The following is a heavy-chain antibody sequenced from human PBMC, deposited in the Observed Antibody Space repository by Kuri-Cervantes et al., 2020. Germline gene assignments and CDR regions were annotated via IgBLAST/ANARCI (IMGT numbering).Heavy chain of an antibody. D-gene: IGHD6-13*01. CDR3: AREIAAAGTLTFDY. Sequence: ASVKVSCKASGYTFTGYYMHWVRQAPGQGLEWMGWISAYNGNTNYAQKLQGRVTMTTDTSTSTAYMELNSLRSEDTAVYYCAREIAAAGTLTFDYWGQGTLVTVSS. CDR2: ISAYNGNT. V-gene: IGHV1-18*04. J-gene: IGHJ4*02. CDR1: GYTFTGYY.